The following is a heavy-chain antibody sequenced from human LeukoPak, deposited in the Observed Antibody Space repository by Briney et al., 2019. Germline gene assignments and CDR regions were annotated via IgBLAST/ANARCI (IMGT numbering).Heavy chain of an antibody. CDR3: ARHHLPAAQVGYYYYYMDV. Sequence: VASVKVSCKASGGTFSSYAISWVRQAPGQGLEWMGGIIPIFGTANHAQKFQGRVTITTDESTSTAYMELSSLRSEDTAVYYCARHHLPAAQVGYYYYYMDVWGKGTTVTVSS. CDR2: IIPIFGTA. V-gene: IGHV1-69*05. CDR1: GGTFSSYA. J-gene: IGHJ6*03. D-gene: IGHD2-2*01.